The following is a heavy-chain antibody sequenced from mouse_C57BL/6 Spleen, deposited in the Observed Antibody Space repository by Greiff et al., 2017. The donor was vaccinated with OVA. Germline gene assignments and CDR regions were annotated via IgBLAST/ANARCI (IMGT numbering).Heavy chain of an antibody. J-gene: IGHJ2*01. Sequence: QVQLQQSGAELVRPGASVKLSCKASGYTFTSYCMSWVQQRPGQGLEWIGEIDPRSGDTYYNEKFKGKATLTADKSSSTAYMQLRSLTSADSAVSFCARGSSNYYYFDYWGQGTTLTVSS. CDR3: ARGSSNYYYFDY. D-gene: IGHD2-5*01. CDR2: IDPRSGDT. CDR1: GYTFTSYC. V-gene: IGHV1-81*01.